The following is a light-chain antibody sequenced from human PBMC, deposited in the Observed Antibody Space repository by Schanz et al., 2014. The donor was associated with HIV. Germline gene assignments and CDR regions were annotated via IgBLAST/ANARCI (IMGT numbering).Light chain of an antibody. Sequence: QSALTQPPSASGSPGQSVTISCTGTSSDVGGHDRVSWYQQYPGKAPKLLIYEVDKRPSGVPDRFSGSKSGNTASLTVSGLQAEDEADYYCSSYAGSGNLGVFGGGTKLTVL. V-gene: IGLV2-8*01. J-gene: IGLJ2*01. CDR1: SSDVGGHDR. CDR3: SSYAGSGNLGV. CDR2: EVD.